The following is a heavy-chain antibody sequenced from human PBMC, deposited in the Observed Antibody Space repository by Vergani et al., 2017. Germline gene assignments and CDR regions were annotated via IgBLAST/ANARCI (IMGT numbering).Heavy chain of an antibody. J-gene: IGHJ4*02. V-gene: IGHV3-30*18. Sequence: VQLVESGGGVVQPGRSLRLSCAASGFTFSSYGMHWVRQAPGKGLEWVAVISYDGSNKYYADSVKGRFTISRDNSKNTLYLQMNSLRAEDTAVYYCAKGRPSGLATKLDYWGQGTLVTVSS. CDR3: AKGRPSGLATKLDY. CDR1: GFTFSSYG. D-gene: IGHD3-22*01. CDR2: ISYDGSNK.